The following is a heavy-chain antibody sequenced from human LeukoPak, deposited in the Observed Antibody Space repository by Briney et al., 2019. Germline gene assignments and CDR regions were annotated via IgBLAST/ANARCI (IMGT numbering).Heavy chain of an antibody. J-gene: IGHJ6*02. CDR2: IYSGGST. CDR1: GFTFSSYA. V-gene: IGHV3-53*01. D-gene: IGHD3-22*01. Sequence: GGSLRLSCAASGFTFSSYAMSWVRQAPGKGLEWVSVIYSGGSTYYADSVKGRFTISRDNSKNTLYLQMNSLRAEDTAVYYCASNTYYYDSSAYYLFYYYYGMDVWGQGTTVTVSS. CDR3: ASNTYYYDSSAYYLFYYYYGMDV.